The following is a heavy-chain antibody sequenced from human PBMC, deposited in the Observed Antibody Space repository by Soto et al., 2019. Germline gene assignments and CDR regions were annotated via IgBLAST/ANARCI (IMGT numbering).Heavy chain of an antibody. Sequence: GGSLRLSCAASGFIFTRYSMNWVRQAPGKGLEWVSSISSTTNYIYYGDSMKGRFTISRDNAKNSLYLEMNSLRADDTAVYFCAGWGGHDYNYWGQGIMVTVSS. J-gene: IGHJ4*02. CDR3: AGWGGHDYNY. CDR1: GFIFTRYS. CDR2: ISSTTNYI. V-gene: IGHV3-21*04. D-gene: IGHD4-4*01.